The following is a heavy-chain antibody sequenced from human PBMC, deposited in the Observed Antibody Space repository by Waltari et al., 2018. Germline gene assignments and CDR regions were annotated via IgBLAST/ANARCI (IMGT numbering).Heavy chain of an antibody. J-gene: IGHJ6*02. Sequence: QVQLVQSGAEVKKPVSSVKVSCKASGGGFSSYAVNWVRQAPGQGLGWMGRISPVFGTTDDAPKFHGRVTITADEVTRSAYMELSSLRSEDTAVYYCARSRGTSVGMDVWGQGTTVIVSS. CDR1: GGGFSSYA. CDR3: ARSRGTSVGMDV. CDR2: ISPVFGTT. D-gene: IGHD3-10*01. V-gene: IGHV1-69*01.